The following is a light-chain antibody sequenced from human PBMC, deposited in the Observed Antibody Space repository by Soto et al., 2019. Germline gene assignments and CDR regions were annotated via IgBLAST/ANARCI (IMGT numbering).Light chain of an antibody. CDR1: SSDIGFYNY. V-gene: IGLV2-14*01. Sequence: QSALTQPASVSGSPGQSITISCTGTSSDIGFYNYVSWYQQHPGEAPKLIIYEVAKRPSGVSSRFSGSKSGNTASLTVSGLQAEDEADYFCSSYAGSNNYVFGTGTKLTVL. CDR3: SSYAGSNNYV. J-gene: IGLJ1*01. CDR2: EVA.